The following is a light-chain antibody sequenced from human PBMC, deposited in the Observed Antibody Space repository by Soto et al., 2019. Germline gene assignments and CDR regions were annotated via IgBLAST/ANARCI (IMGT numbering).Light chain of an antibody. CDR2: DVC. J-gene: IGLJ1*01. CDR3: SSYTTSYTYV. CDR1: NSDVGAYNY. V-gene: IGLV2-14*03. Sequence: QSALTQPASVSGSPGQSITISCTGTNSDVGAYNYVSWFQQHPGKAPKLMVYDVCNRPSGVSNRFSGSKSGNTASLTISGLQAEDEAEYYCSSYTTSYTYVFGAGTKLTVL.